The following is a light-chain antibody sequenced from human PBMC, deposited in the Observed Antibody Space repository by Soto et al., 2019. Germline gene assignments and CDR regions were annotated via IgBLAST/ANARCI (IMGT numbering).Light chain of an antibody. CDR3: QQYTHWPPNT. CDR1: ESVRSN. V-gene: IGKV3-15*01. J-gene: IGKJ2*01. CDR2: DAS. Sequence: DIVMTQSPDTLSVSPGERATLSCRASESVRSNLAWYHQQRGQAPRLVIYDASTRATGVPARISGSGSGTEFTLSISSLQSEDLGVYYCQQYTHWPPNTFVQGTKLEIK.